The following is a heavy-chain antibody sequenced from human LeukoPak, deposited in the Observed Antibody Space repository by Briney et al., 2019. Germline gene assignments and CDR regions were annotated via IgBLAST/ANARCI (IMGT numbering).Heavy chain of an antibody. CDR1: GGAISSYY. CDR2: ISYSGST. J-gene: IGHJ3*02. D-gene: IGHD6-6*01. V-gene: IGHV4-59*01. CDR3: ARELRDYSSSSGVFDM. Sequence: SETLSLTCTVSGGAISSYYWSWIRQPPGKGLEWIGYISYSGSTNYNPSLESRVTISVDTSKNQFSLNLSSVTAADTAVYYCARELRDYSSSSGVFDMWGQGTMVTVSS.